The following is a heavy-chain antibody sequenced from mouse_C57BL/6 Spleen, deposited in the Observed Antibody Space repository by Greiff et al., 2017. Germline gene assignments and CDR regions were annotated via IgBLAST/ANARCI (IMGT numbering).Heavy chain of an antibody. CDR3: ARAPVYYYGSEPTQYFDV. D-gene: IGHD1-1*01. V-gene: IGHV14-3*01. Sequence: EVQLVESVAELVRPGASVKLSCTASGFNIKNTYMHWVKQRPEQGLEWIGRIDPANGNTKYAPKFQGKATITADTSSNTAYLQLSSLTSEDTAIYYCARAPVYYYGSEPTQYFDVWGTGTTVTVSS. J-gene: IGHJ1*03. CDR1: GFNIKNTY. CDR2: IDPANGNT.